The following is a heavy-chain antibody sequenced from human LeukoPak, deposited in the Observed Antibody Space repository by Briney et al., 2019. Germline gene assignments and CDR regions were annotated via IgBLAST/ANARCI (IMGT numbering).Heavy chain of an antibody. V-gene: IGHV1-46*01. J-gene: IGHJ6*02. CDR2: INPSGGST. CDR1: GYTFTSYY. D-gene: IGHD6-13*01. Sequence: ASVKVSCKASGYTFTSYYMHWVRQAPGQGLEWMGIINPSGGSTSYAQKFQGRVTMTRDTSTSTVYMELSSLRSEDTAVYYCARNGGDSSSWPYYYYYYGMDVWGQGTTVTVSS. CDR3: ARNGGDSSSWPYYYYYYGMDV.